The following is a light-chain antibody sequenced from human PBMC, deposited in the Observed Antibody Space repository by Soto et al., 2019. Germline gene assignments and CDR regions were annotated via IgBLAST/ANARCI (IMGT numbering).Light chain of an antibody. CDR2: AAS. V-gene: IGKV1-39*01. CDR3: QQSYLSLQS. CDR1: QNIENY. Sequence: DIQMTQSPSSLSASLGDTVTISCRASQNIENYLHWYQHKPGKAPKLLIYAASALQTGVPSRFSASASGTDFTLTITNLQPEDFATYYCQQSYLSLQSFGQGTKLQI. J-gene: IGKJ2*03.